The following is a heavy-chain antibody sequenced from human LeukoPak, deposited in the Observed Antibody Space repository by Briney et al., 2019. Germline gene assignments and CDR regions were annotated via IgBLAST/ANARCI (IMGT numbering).Heavy chain of an antibody. V-gene: IGHV1-2*02. CDR1: GYTFTGYY. D-gene: IGHD3-10*02. CDR2: INPNSGGT. Sequence: ASVKVSCKASGYTFTGYYMHWVRQAPGQGLEWMGWINPNSGGTNYAQEFQGRVTMTRDTSISTAYMELSRLRSDDTAVYYCARAIYVWSNFDYWGQGTLVTVSS. CDR3: ARAIYVWSNFDY. J-gene: IGHJ4*02.